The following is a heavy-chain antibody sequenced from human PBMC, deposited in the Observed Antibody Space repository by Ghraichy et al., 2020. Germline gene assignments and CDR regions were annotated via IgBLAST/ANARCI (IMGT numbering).Heavy chain of an antibody. Sequence: SQTLSLTCAISGDSVSSNSAAWNWIRQSPSRGLEWLGRTYYRSKWYNDYAVSVKSRIIINPDTSKNQFSLQPNSVTPEDTAVYYCARALGYRSGQGEDWFDPWGQGTLVTVSS. CDR1: GDSVSSNSAA. CDR2: TYYRSKWYN. CDR3: ARALGYRSGQGEDWFDP. V-gene: IGHV6-1*01. J-gene: IGHJ5*02. D-gene: IGHD5-18*01.